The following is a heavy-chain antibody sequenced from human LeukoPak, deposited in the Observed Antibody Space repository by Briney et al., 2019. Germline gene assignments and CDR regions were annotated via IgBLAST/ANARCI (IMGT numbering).Heavy chain of an antibody. CDR2: IYSGGST. D-gene: IGHD3-22*01. V-gene: IGHV3-66*02. CDR1: GFTVSSNY. Sequence: GGSLRLSCAASGFTVSSNYMSWVRQAPGKGLEWVSVIYSGGSTYYAESVKGRFTISRDNSKNTLYLQMNSLRAEDTAVYYCARDETYYYDSSGYPEFVYWGQGTLVTVSS. CDR3: ARDETYYYDSSGYPEFVY. J-gene: IGHJ4*02.